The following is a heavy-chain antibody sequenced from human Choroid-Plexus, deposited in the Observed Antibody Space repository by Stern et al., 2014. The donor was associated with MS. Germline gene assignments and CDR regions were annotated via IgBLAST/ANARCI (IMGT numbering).Heavy chain of an antibody. J-gene: IGHJ4*02. CDR1: GFTFSNFG. Sequence: VQLVESGGGVAQPGRPLILSCAASGFTFSNFGMHWVRQAPDKGLEWVALISYDGSDKYYADSVKGRFTIFRDNSKNTLYMHMNSLRAEDTAVYYCAKDRQWSTYFFDYWGQGSLVTVSS. CDR3: AKDRQWSTYFFDY. CDR2: ISYDGSDK. V-gene: IGHV3-30*18. D-gene: IGHD2-15*01.